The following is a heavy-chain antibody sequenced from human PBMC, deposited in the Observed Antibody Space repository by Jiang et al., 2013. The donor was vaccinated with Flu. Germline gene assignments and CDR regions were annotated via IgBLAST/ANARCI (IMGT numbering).Heavy chain of an antibody. D-gene: IGHD3-22*01. J-gene: IGHJ4*02. CDR3: ARGPDSSGALDY. V-gene: IGHV1-3*04. CDR1: GYTFTTYA. Sequence: SGAEVKKPGASVKVSCKASGYTFTTYAIHWVRQAPGQRLEWMGWSNTGNSNTKSSQEFQGRVIITRDTSANTAYMELSSLKSEDTAVYFCARGPDSSGALDYWGQGTLVTVSS. CDR2: SNTGNSNT.